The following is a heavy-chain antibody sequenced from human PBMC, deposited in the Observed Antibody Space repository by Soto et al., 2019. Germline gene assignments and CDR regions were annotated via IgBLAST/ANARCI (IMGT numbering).Heavy chain of an antibody. CDR2: ISAYNGNT. Sequence: SVKVACKASGYTFTSYGISWVRQAPGQGLEWMGWISAYNGNTNYAQKLQGRVTMTTDTSTSTAYMELRSLRSDDTAVYYCARALVVLAAFYYYGMDVWGQGTTVTVSS. D-gene: IGHD2-2*01. V-gene: IGHV1-18*01. CDR1: GYTFTSYG. CDR3: ARALVVLAAFYYYGMDV. J-gene: IGHJ6*02.